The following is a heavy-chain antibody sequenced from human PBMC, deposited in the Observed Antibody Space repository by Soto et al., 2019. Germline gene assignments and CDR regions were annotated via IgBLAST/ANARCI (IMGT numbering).Heavy chain of an antibody. D-gene: IGHD4-17*01. CDR2: INPNLGTA. Sequence: SVKVSCKASGYSFTGYSMHWVRQAPGQGLEWMGWINPNLGTANYAQKFQGRVTMTADESTSTAYMELSSLRSEDTPVYYCATYGDYSTIYYYYGMDVWGQGTTVTVSS. CDR3: ATYGDYSTIYYYYGMDV. J-gene: IGHJ6*02. V-gene: IGHV1-69*11. CDR1: GYSFTGYS.